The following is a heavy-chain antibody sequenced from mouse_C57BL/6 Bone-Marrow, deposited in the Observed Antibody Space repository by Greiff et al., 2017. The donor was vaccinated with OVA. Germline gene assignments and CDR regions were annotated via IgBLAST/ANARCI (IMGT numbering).Heavy chain of an antibody. V-gene: IGHV1-80*01. Sequence: QVQLQQSGAELVKPGASVEISCKASGYAFSSYWMNWVKQRPGKGLEWIGQIYPGDGDINYNGKFKGKATLTEDKSPSTAYMQRSSLTTEDSAVYFYARGYFWGQGTTLTVSS. J-gene: IGHJ2*01. CDR1: GYAFSSYW. CDR3: ARGYF. CDR2: IYPGDGDI.